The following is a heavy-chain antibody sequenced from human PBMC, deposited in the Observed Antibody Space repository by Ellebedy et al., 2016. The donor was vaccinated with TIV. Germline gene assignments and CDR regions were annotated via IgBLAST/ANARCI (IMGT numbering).Heavy chain of an antibody. CDR1: GVSMSSDDQY. V-gene: IGHV4-61*02. D-gene: IGHD2-15*01. CDR3: ARSLSGGAGGPSLVLDL. J-gene: IGHJ3*01. CDR2: IYPSGNT. Sequence: MPSETLSLTCTVSGVSMSSDDQYGGWIRQPAGKGLEWIGRIYPSGNTNYNPSLQSRVSMSVDPSKNQFSLKLDSVTAADTAVYYCARSLSGGAGGPSLVLDLWGQGTVVTVS.